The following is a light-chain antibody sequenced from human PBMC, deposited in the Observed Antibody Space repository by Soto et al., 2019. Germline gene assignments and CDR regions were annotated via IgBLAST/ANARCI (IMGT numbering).Light chain of an antibody. Sequence: EVVMTQSPATLSVSPGESATLSCRASQTVSSNLAWYQHKPGQATRLLIYGACTRATGIPARFSGSGSGTDFTLTINNLHSEDSAVYFCQQYNNWPPFTSGPGTNVYIK. V-gene: IGKV3-15*01. CDR2: GAC. CDR1: QTVSSN. J-gene: IGKJ3*01. CDR3: QQYNNWPPFT.